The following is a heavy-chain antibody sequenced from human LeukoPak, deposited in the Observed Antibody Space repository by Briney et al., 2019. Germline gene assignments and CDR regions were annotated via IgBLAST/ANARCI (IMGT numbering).Heavy chain of an antibody. J-gene: IGHJ4*02. CDR3: AKEKNSGYYYHFDY. D-gene: IGHD3-22*01. CDR2: VSGGGGST. CDR1: GFTFTNFG. Sequence: TGGSLRLSCAASGFTFTNFGMSWVRQAPGKGLEWVSAVSGGGGSTFYADSVKGRFTISRDNSKNTVYLQMNSLRAEDTAIYYCAKEKNSGYYYHFDYWDQGTLVTVSS. V-gene: IGHV3-23*01.